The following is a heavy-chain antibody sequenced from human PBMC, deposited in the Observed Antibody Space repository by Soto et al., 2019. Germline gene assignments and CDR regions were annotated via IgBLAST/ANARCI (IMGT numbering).Heavy chain of an antibody. D-gene: IGHD6-13*01. CDR3: ATFSSSRLYYYFGMDV. J-gene: IGHJ6*02. CDR1: GLSISNNNW. CDR2: IYHTGIT. Sequence: SETLSLTCAVSGLSISNNNWWTWVRQPPGKGLEWVGDIYHTGITNYSPSLKSRVTISVDKSKNQFSLKMTSVTAADTAVYYCATFSSSRLYYYFGMDVWCPGTTVTVSS. V-gene: IGHV4-4*02.